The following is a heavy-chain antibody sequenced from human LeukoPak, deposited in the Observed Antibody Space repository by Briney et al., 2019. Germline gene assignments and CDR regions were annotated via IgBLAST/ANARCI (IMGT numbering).Heavy chain of an antibody. CDR3: ASGAAWKFGELLPFDY. D-gene: IGHD3-10*01. CDR1: GYTFTGYY. V-gene: IGHV1-2*02. Sequence: ASVKVSCTAYGYTFTGYYMHWVRQAPGQGLEWMGWINPNSGGTNYAQTFQGRVTMTRDTSISTAYMELSRLRSDDTAVYYCASGAAWKFGELLPFDYWGQGTLVTVSS. CDR2: INPNSGGT. J-gene: IGHJ4*02.